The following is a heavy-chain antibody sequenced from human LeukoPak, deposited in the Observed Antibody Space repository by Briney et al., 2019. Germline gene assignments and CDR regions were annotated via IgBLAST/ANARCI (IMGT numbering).Heavy chain of an antibody. CDR3: ARSEGYCSSTSCDDDAFDI. Sequence: ATVKVSCKAFGYTFTGYYMHWVRQAPGQGLEWMGWINPNSGGTNYAQKFQGRVTMTRDTSISTAYMELSRLRSDDTAVYYCARSEGYCSSTSCDDDAFDIWGQGTMVTVSS. CDR2: INPNSGGT. D-gene: IGHD2-2*01. J-gene: IGHJ3*02. CDR1: GYTFTGYY. V-gene: IGHV1-2*02.